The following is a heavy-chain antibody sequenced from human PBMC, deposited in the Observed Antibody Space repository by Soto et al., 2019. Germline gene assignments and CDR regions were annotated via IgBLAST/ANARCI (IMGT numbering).Heavy chain of an antibody. J-gene: IGHJ6*02. CDR3: ARSMTSYYYGMDV. CDR1: GFTFSSYG. V-gene: IGHV3-33*01. Sequence: GGSLRLSCAASGFTFSSYGMHWVRQAPGKGLGWVAVIWYDVSNKYYADSVKGRFTISRDNSKNTLYLQMNSLRAEDTAVYYCARSMTSYYYGMDVWGQGTTVTVSS. CDR2: IWYDVSNK.